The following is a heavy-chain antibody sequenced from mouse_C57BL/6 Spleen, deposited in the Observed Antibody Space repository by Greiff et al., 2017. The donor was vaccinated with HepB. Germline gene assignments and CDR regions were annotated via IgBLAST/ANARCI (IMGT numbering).Heavy chain of an antibody. CDR1: GFTFSDYY. CDR3: ARHGDSSGTRLRRAMDY. D-gene: IGHD3-2*02. CDR2: ISNGGGST. J-gene: IGHJ4*01. V-gene: IGHV5-12*01. Sequence: EVQLVESGGGLVQPGGSLKLSCAASGFTFSDYYMYWVRQTPEKRLEWVAYISNGGGSTYYPDTVKGRFTISRDNAKNTLYLQMRRLKSEDTAMYYCARHGDSSGTRLRRAMDYWGQGTSVTVSS.